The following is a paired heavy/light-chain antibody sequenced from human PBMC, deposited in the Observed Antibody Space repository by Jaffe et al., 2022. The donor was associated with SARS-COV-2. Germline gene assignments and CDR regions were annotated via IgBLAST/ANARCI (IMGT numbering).Heavy chain of an antibody. J-gene: IGHJ2*01. CDR2: ISGSDATT. D-gene: IGHD2-15*01. CDR3: AKILCSGPTCSHWNFDL. Sequence: EVQLLESGGGLVQPGGSLRLSCAASGLTFGSRAMSWVRQAPGKGLEWISVISGSDATTYYADSVKGRFTFSRDNSKNTLYLQMNSLRAEDTAVYYCAKILCSGPTCSHWNFDLWGRGTLVTVSS. V-gene: IGHV3-23*01. CDR1: GLTFGSRA.
Light chain of an antibody. J-gene: IGLJ2*01. Sequence: QSALTQPASVSGSPGQSITISCTGTSSDVGGYDYVSWYQQHPGKAPRLMIYDVSNRPSGVSNRFSGSKSGNTASLTISGLQAEDEADYFCSSYTRSTVVIFGGGTKLTVL. V-gene: IGLV2-14*01. CDR1: SSDVGGYDY. CDR2: DVS. CDR3: SSYTRSTVVI.